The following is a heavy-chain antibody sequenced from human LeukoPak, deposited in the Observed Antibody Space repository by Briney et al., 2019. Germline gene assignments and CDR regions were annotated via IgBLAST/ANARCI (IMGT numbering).Heavy chain of an antibody. J-gene: IGHJ5*02. D-gene: IGHD1/OR15-1a*01. CDR1: GDGFDNYW. CDR3: AKRAPLEQLGVAWFDP. V-gene: IGHV5-51*01. CDR2: IHPSSSAT. Sequence: GESLKISCRVSGDGFDNYWIGWVRHMSGEGLQWVAIIHPSSSATHYSPSFQGRVSISADKAITTAYLQWNSLRTSDTAIYFFAKRAPLEQLGVAWFDPWGQGTLVTVAS.